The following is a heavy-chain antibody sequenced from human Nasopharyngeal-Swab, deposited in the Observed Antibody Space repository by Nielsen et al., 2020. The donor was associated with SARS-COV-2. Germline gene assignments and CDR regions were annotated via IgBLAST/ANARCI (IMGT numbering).Heavy chain of an antibody. CDR3: ARDGSDYDFWSAYFMDV. CDR2: ISSSSSYI. D-gene: IGHD3-3*01. J-gene: IGHJ6*02. V-gene: IGHV3-21*01. Sequence: GGSLRLCCAASGFTFNNYNFNWVRQAPGKGLEWVSSISSSSSYIYYADSVKGRFTISRDNAKNSLYLQMNSLRAEDTAVYYCARDGSDYDFWSAYFMDVWGQGTTVTVSS. CDR1: GFTFNNYN.